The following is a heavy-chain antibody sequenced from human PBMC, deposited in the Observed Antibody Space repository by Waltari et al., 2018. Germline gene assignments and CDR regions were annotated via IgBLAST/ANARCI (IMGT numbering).Heavy chain of an antibody. J-gene: IGHJ4*02. D-gene: IGHD6-13*01. Sequence: QVQLVESGGGVVQPGRSLRLSCAASGFTFSSYAMHWVRQAPGKGLEWVAVISYDGSNKYYADSVKGRFTISRDNSKNTLYLQMNSLRAEDTAVYYCASGIAAAGPGGYWGQGTLVTVSS. CDR2: ISYDGSNK. CDR1: GFTFSSYA. V-gene: IGHV3-30-3*01. CDR3: ASGIAAAGPGGY.